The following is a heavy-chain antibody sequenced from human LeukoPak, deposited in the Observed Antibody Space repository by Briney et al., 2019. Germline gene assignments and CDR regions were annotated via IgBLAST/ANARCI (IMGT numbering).Heavy chain of an antibody. Sequence: GESLKISCKGSGYSFTSYWIGWVRQMPGKGLEWMGIIYPGDSYTNYSPSFQGHVTISADKSISTAYLQWSSLKASDTAMYYCASLRQAYYYGMDVWGQGTTVTVSS. D-gene: IGHD4-17*01. CDR1: GYSFTSYW. V-gene: IGHV5-51*01. CDR3: ASLRQAYYYGMDV. J-gene: IGHJ6*02. CDR2: IYPGDSYT.